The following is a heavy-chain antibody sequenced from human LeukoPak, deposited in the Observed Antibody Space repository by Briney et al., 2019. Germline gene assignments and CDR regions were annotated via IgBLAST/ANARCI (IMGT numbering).Heavy chain of an antibody. CDR3: ARMYRPYYYDNSDSRRAFDI. J-gene: IGHJ3*02. D-gene: IGHD3-22*01. CDR2: INTKTGNP. CDR1: GYTFTSYV. V-gene: IGHV7-4-1*02. Sequence: ASVKVSCKASGYTFTSYVMNWVRQAPGQGLEWMGWINTKTGNPMYAQGFTGRFVFSLDTSVSTAYLQISSLKAEDTAVYYCARMYRPYYYDNSDSRRAFDIWGQGTMATVSS.